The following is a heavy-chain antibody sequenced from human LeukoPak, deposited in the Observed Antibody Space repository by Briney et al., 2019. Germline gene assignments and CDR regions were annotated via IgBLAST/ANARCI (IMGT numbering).Heavy chain of an antibody. V-gene: IGHV4-34*01. J-gene: IGHJ3*02. CDR2: INHSGST. Sequence: SETLSLTCAVYGGSFSGYYWSWIRQPPGKGLEWIGEINHSGSTNYNPSLKSRVIISVDTSKNQFSLKLSSVTAADTAVYYCARDWVDYYDSSGYWTHDAFDIWGQGTMVTVSS. CDR3: ARDWVDYYDSSGYWTHDAFDI. CDR1: GGSFSGYY. D-gene: IGHD3-22*01.